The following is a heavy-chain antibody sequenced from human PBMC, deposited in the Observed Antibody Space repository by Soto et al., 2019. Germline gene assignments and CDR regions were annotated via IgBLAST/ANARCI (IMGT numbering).Heavy chain of an antibody. CDR1: GGSISSSSYY. J-gene: IGHJ3*02. V-gene: IGHV4-39*01. CDR2: IYYSGGT. CDR3: ASQMANREYIVVVVAATLGAFDI. Sequence: SETLSLTCTVSGGSISSSSYYWGWIRQPPGKGLEWIGSIYYSGGTYYNPSLKSRVTISVDTSKNQFSLKLSSVTAADTAVYYCASQMANREYIVVVVAATLGAFDIWGQGTMVTVSS. D-gene: IGHD2-15*01.